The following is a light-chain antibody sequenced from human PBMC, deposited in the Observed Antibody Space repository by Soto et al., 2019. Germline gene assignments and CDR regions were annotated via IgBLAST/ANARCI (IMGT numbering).Light chain of an antibody. CDR1: QSVGSD. J-gene: IGKJ1*01. V-gene: IGKV3-15*01. CDR2: GAS. Sequence: EILMTQSPATLSVSPGARATLSCRASQSVGSDLVWYRQNPGQAPSLLIYGASNRATGVPDRFSGSGSGTVVTLTISSLQSDDGAVYDGQQYLNWPRTFGQGTKGDIK. CDR3: QQYLNWPRT.